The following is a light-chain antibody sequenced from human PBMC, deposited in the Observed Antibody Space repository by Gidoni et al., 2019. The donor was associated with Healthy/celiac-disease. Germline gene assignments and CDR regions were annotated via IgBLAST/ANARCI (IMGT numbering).Light chain of an antibody. CDR1: QSVSSY. V-gene: IGKV3-11*01. CDR3: QQRSNWPSRLT. J-gene: IGKJ4*01. CDR2: DAS. Sequence: EIVLTQSPATLSLSPGERATLSCRASQSVSSYLAWYQQKPGQAPRLLIYDASNRATGIPARFSGSGSGTDFTLTISSLKPEDFAVYYCQQRSNWPSRLTFAGGTKVEIK.